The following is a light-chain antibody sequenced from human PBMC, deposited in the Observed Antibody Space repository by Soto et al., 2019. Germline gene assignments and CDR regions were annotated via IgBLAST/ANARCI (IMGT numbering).Light chain of an antibody. V-gene: IGKV3-20*01. CDR3: HQYESSPLT. Sequence: EIVLTQSPGTLSLTPGERATLSCRASQRVSSSYLAWYQQKPGQAPRLLIYGASSRATGIPDRFSGSGSGTDFTLTISRLEPEDFAVYYCHQYESSPLTFGGGTKVEIK. J-gene: IGKJ4*02. CDR1: QRVSSSY. CDR2: GAS.